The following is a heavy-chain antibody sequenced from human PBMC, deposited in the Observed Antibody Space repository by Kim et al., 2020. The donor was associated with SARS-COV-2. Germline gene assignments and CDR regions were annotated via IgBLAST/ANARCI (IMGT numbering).Heavy chain of an antibody. V-gene: IGHV1-46*04. CDR2: MNPRDGST. CDR1: GDTFSTHD. CDR3: ARDQFGTYTD. Sequence: ASVKVSCTTFGDTFSTHDIHWVRQAPGQGLEWMGRMNPRDGSTTYAQKLQGRVTMTRDTSTSTAYMELGSLTSEDTAVYYCARDQFGTYTDWGQGTLVTVSS. J-gene: IGHJ4*02. D-gene: IGHD1-26*01.